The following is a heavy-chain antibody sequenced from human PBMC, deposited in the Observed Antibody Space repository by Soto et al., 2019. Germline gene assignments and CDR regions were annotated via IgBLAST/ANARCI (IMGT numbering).Heavy chain of an antibody. V-gene: IGHV4-59*01. CDR2: IYYSGST. D-gene: IGHD3-3*01. CDR1: GGSISSYY. CDR3: AREYDFHFDY. J-gene: IGHJ4*02. Sequence: SETLSLTCTVSGGSISSYYWSWIRQPPGKGLEWIGYIYYSGSTNYNPSLKSRVTISVDTSKNQFSLKLSSVTAADTAVYYCAREYDFHFDYWGQGTLVTVSS.